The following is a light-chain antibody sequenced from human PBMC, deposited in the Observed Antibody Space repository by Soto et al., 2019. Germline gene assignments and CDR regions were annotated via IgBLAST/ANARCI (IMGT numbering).Light chain of an antibody. CDR3: SSYTTTTWV. J-gene: IGLJ3*02. V-gene: IGLV2-14*01. CDR1: SSDVGGYNY. Sequence: QSVLTQPASVSGSPGQSITISCTGTSSDVGGYNYFSWYQQHPGKAPQLMIYEVSNRPSGVSNRFSGSKSGNTASLTISGLQAEDEGDYYCSSYTTTTWVFGGGTKLTVI. CDR2: EVS.